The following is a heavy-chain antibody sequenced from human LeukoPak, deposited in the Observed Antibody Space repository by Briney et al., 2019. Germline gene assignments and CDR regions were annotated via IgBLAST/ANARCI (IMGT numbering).Heavy chain of an antibody. V-gene: IGHV1-69*13. CDR1: GGTFSSYA. D-gene: IGHD6-19*01. J-gene: IGHJ4*02. Sequence: SVKVSCKASGGTFSSYAISWVRPAPGQGLEWMGGIIPIFGTANYAQKFQGRVTITADESTSTAYMELSSLRSEDTAVYYCARGSRAGWLPAIWGQGTLVTVSS. CDR3: ARGSRAGWLPAI. CDR2: IIPIFGTA.